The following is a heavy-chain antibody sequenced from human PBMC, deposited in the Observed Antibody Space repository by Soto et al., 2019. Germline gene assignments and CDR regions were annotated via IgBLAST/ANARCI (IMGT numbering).Heavy chain of an antibody. D-gene: IGHD3-10*01. CDR2: ISGSGGST. CDR1: GFTFSSYA. J-gene: IGHJ4*02. Sequence: EVQLLESGGGLVQPGGSLRLSCAASGFTFSSYAMSWVRQAPGKGLEWVSAISGSGGSTYYADSVKGRFTISRDNSKNTLYLQMNSLRAADTAVYYCAKDRSATGGSGASPFDYWGQGTLVTVSS. V-gene: IGHV3-23*01. CDR3: AKDRSATGGSGASPFDY.